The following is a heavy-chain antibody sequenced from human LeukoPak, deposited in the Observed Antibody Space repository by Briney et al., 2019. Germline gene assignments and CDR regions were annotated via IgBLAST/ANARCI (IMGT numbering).Heavy chain of an antibody. Sequence: GGSLRLSCAASTFSFTSYAMNWVHQAPGKGLEWVSAISGSGDITYYADSVKGRFTISRDNSKNTLYLQMNSLRAEDTAVYYCAKDRLSGYSYGQFDSWGQGTLVTVSS. J-gene: IGHJ4*02. CDR2: ISGSGDIT. CDR1: TFSFTSYA. D-gene: IGHD5-18*01. V-gene: IGHV3-23*01. CDR3: AKDRLSGYSYGQFDS.